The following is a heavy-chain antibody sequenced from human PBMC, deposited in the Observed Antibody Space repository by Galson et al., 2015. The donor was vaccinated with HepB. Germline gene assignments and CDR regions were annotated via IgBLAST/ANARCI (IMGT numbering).Heavy chain of an antibody. Sequence: SLRLSCAASGFTFSSYSMNWVRQAPGKGLEWVSSISSSSSYIYYADSVKGRFTISRDNAKNSLYLQMNSLRAEDTAVYYCARDEFRYDSSGYRFDAFDIWGQGTMVTVSS. J-gene: IGHJ3*02. D-gene: IGHD3-22*01. CDR1: GFTFSSYS. V-gene: IGHV3-21*01. CDR3: ARDEFRYDSSGYRFDAFDI. CDR2: ISSSSSYI.